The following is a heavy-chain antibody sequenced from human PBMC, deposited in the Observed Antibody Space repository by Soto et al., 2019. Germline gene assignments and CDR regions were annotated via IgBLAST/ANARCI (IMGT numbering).Heavy chain of an antibody. CDR2: INAGNGNT. V-gene: IGHV1-3*01. D-gene: IGHD3-3*01. CDR1: GYTCTSYA. Sequence: QGQLVQSGAEVKKPGASVKVSCKASGYTCTSYAMPSVRQAPGQRLAWMGRINAGNGNTKYSKQYQGRVTITRDTSASIAYMEVSGLRSEDSAVYYCAGDRAYVFWCGYYPEFDYWGQGTLVTVSS. CDR3: AGDRAYVFWCGYYPEFDY. J-gene: IGHJ4*02.